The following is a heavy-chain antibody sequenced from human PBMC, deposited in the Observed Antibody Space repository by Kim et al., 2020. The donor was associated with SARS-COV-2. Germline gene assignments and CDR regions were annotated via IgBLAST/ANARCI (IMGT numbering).Heavy chain of an antibody. V-gene: IGHV4-30-4*01. J-gene: IGHJ4*02. CDR3: ARARATSITIFGVVIVHNFDY. CDR2: IYYSGST. Sequence: SETLSLTCTVSGGSISSGDYYWSWIRQPPGKGLEWIGYIYYSGSTYYNPSLKSRVTISVDTSKNQFSLTLSSVTAADTAVYYCARARATSITIFGVVIVHNFDYWGQGTLVTVSS. D-gene: IGHD3-3*01. CDR1: GGSISSGDYY.